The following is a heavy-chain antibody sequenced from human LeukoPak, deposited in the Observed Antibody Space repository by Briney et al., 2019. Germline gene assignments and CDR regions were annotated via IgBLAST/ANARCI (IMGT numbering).Heavy chain of an antibody. J-gene: IGHJ4*02. CDR3: ARDYCDSSGYYYFDD. CDR1: GFTPRSYG. Sequence: GRSLRLSCAPSGFTPRSYGMHCVRQAPGEGVEWGSYISSSGSTIYYAHSVKGRCTLSRDNAKNSLYLHMSSLRAEDTALYYGARDYCDSSGYYYFDDWGQGALGTVSS. CDR2: ISSSGSTI. V-gene: IGHV3-48*04. D-gene: IGHD3-22*01.